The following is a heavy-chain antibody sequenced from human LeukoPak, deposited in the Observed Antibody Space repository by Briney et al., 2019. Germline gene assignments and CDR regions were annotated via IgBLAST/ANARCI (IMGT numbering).Heavy chain of an antibody. CDR3: ARAAIAVAGDYHYHYMDV. Sequence: PGASVKVSCKASGYTFTGHYMHWVRQAPGQGLEWMGWISPNSGDTDYAQRFQGRVTMTRDTSISTAYMELSRLGSDDTAVYYCARAAIAVAGDYHYHYMDVWGKGTTVTVSS. D-gene: IGHD6-19*01. V-gene: IGHV1-2*02. CDR2: ISPNSGDT. CDR1: GYTFTGHY. J-gene: IGHJ6*03.